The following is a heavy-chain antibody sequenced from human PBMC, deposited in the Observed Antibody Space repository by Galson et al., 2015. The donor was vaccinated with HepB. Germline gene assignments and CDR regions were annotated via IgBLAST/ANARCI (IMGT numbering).Heavy chain of an antibody. Sequence: SVKVSCKVSGYTLTELSMHWVRQAPGKGLEWMGGFDPEDGETIYAQKLQGRVTVTADTSTSTAYMELRSLRSDDTAVYYCARDGYSGYEPFDYWGQGTLVTVSS. J-gene: IGHJ4*02. V-gene: IGHV1-24*01. D-gene: IGHD5-12*01. CDR2: FDPEDGET. CDR1: GYTLTELS. CDR3: ARDGYSGYEPFDY.